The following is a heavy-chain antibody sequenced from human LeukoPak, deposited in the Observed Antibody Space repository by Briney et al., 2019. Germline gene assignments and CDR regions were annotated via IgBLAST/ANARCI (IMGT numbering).Heavy chain of an antibody. V-gene: IGHV3-30*02. Sequence: PGGSLRLSCAASGFTFSSYGMHWVRQAPGKGLEWLAFIRYDGTTKFYADSVKGRFTISRDNSKNTLYLQMNSLRAEDTAVYYCAKDMRYFDVGYYYYGMDVWGQGTTVTVSS. J-gene: IGHJ6*02. CDR1: GFTFSSYG. D-gene: IGHD3-9*01. CDR2: IRYDGTTK. CDR3: AKDMRYFDVGYYYYGMDV.